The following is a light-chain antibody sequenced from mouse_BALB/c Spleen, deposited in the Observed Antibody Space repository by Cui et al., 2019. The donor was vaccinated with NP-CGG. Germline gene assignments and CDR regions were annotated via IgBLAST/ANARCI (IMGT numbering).Light chain of an antibody. J-gene: IGLJ1*01. CDR2: GTN. Sequence: QAVVNQESALTTSPGETVTLTCRSSIGAVTTNNYANWVQEKPDHLFTGLIGGTNNRAPGVPARFSGSLIGDKAALTITGAQTEDEAIYFCALWYSNHWMFGGGTKLTVL. V-gene: IGLV1*01. CDR1: IGAVTTNNY. CDR3: ALWYSNHWM.